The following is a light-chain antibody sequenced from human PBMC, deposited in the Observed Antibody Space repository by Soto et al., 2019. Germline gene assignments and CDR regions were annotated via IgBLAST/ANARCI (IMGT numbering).Light chain of an antibody. J-gene: IGKJ1*01. CDR3: QQYNSYWT. V-gene: IGKV3-11*01. Sequence: EIVLTQSPATLSLSPGERATLSCRASQSVSSFLAWYQQKPGQAPRLLIYDASNKATGIPARFSGSGSGTDFTLTISRLEPEDFATYYCQQYNSYWTFGQGTKVDIK. CDR1: QSVSSF. CDR2: DAS.